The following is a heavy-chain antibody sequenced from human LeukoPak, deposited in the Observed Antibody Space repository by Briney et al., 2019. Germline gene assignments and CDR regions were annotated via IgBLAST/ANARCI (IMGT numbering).Heavy chain of an antibody. J-gene: IGHJ4*02. Sequence: GGSVRLSCTASGFSFSRYWMAWARHAPGEGRGCVPNIKEDGSKRSYEDSLNGRGVISRDNAKTSFYLQLINLRVGDKAVYYCSREWKSGWGGTYFDTWGLGTQVTVSS. D-gene: IGHD3-16*01. CDR2: IKEDGSKR. CDR1: GFSFSRYW. CDR3: SREWKSGWGGTYFDT. V-gene: IGHV3-7*01.